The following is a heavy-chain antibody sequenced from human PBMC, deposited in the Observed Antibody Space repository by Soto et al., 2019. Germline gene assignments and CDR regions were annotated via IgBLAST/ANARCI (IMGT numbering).Heavy chain of an antibody. Sequence: EVQLLESGGGLVQPGGSLRPSCAPSGFTFSDYPMTWVRQAPGKGLEWVSAISGSGGSTYYADSVKGRFTISRDNSKNTLFLQMHRLRADDTAVYFCAKGWFGEPRHSWLDPWGQGTLVTVSS. V-gene: IGHV3-23*01. CDR1: GFTFSDYP. CDR3: AKGWFGEPRHSWLDP. J-gene: IGHJ5*02. CDR2: ISGSGGST. D-gene: IGHD3-10*01.